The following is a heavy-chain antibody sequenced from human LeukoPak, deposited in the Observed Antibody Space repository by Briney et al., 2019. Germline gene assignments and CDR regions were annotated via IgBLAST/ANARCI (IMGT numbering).Heavy chain of an antibody. CDR3: ARRGEAMDPFDY. J-gene: IGHJ4*02. D-gene: IGHD5-18*01. V-gene: IGHV5-51*01. CDR2: IYPGDSDT. CDR1: GYSFTSYW. Sequence: GESLMISCKGSGYSFTSYWIGWVRQIPGKGLEWLGIIYPGDSDTRYSPSFQGQVTISANKSINTTYLQWSSLKASDTAIYYCARRGEAMDPFDYWGQGTLVTVSS.